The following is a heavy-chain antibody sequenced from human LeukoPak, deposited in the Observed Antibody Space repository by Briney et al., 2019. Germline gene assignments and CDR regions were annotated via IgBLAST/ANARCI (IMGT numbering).Heavy chain of an antibody. CDR3: AREHYYGSGSYLGDYYYGMDV. Sequence: GASVKVSCKASGYTFTSYGISWVRQAPGQGLEWMGRISAYNGNTNYAQKLQGRVTMTTDTSTSTAYMELRSLRSDDTAVYYCAREHYYGSGSYLGDYYYGMDVWGQGTTVTVSS. V-gene: IGHV1-18*01. CDR1: GYTFTSYG. D-gene: IGHD3-10*01. CDR2: ISAYNGNT. J-gene: IGHJ6*02.